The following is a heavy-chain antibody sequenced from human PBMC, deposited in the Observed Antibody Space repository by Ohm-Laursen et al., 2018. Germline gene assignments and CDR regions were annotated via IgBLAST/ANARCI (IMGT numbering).Heavy chain of an antibody. CDR1: GFTFSSYG. Sequence: SLRLSCAASGFTFSSYGMHWVRQAPGKGLEWVAVISYDGSNKYYADSVKGRFTISRDNSKNTLYLQMNSLGAEDTAVYYRAKDGQWLVYFDYWGQGTLVTVSS. CDR3: AKDGQWLVYFDY. D-gene: IGHD6-19*01. V-gene: IGHV3-30*18. J-gene: IGHJ4*02. CDR2: ISYDGSNK.